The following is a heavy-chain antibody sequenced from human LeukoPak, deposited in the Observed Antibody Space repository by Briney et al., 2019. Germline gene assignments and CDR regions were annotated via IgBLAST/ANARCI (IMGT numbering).Heavy chain of an antibody. J-gene: IGHJ4*02. CDR2: LYPSGST. CDR3: ARDSNDFWTAYSDN. CDR1: GDSITSSY. D-gene: IGHD3/OR15-3a*01. V-gene: IGHV4-4*07. Sequence: SETLALTCTVSGDSITSSYWSWIRQPAGKGLEWIGRLYPSGSTNYNSSLKSRVTMSVDTSKNQFSLNLKSVTAADTAMYYCARDSNDFWTAYSDNWGPGSLVTVSS.